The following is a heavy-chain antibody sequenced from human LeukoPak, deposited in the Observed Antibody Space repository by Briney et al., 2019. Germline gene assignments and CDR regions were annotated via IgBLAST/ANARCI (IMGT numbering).Heavy chain of an antibody. V-gene: IGHV1-18*01. Sequence: RVASVEVSCKASGYTFTSYGISWVRQAPGQGLEWMGWISAYNGNTNYAQKLQGRVTMTTDTSTSTAYMELRSLRSDDTAVYYCASHSGYDYWFDPWGQGTLVTVSS. CDR3: ASHSGYDYWFDP. J-gene: IGHJ5*02. CDR1: GYTFTSYG. D-gene: IGHD5-12*01. CDR2: ISAYNGNT.